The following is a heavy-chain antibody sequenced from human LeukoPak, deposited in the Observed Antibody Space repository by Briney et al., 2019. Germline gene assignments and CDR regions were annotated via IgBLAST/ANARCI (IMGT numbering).Heavy chain of an antibody. CDR1: GDSISSSSYY. V-gene: IGHV4-61*01. Sequence: SETLSLTCTVSGDSISSSSYYWSWIRQPPGKGLEWIGYIYHSGSTNYNPSLKSRVTISVDTSKNQFSLKLNSVTAADTAVYYCARDLDIWWFDPWGQGTLVTVSS. D-gene: IGHD2-2*03. CDR2: IYHSGST. CDR3: ARDLDIWWFDP. J-gene: IGHJ5*02.